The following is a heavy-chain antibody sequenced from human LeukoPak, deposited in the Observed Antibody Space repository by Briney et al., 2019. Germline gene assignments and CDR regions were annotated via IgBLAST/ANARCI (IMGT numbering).Heavy chain of an antibody. CDR1: GFTVSSNY. CDR2: ISGSGGST. CDR3: AKFGLARDYATRYAGDAFDI. D-gene: IGHD4-17*01. J-gene: IGHJ3*02. V-gene: IGHV3-23*01. Sequence: GGSLRPSCAASGFTVSSNYMSWVRQAPGKGLEWVSAISGSGGSTYYADSVKGRFTISRDNSKNTLYLQMNSLRAEDTAVYYCAKFGLARDYATRYAGDAFDIWGQGTMVTVSS.